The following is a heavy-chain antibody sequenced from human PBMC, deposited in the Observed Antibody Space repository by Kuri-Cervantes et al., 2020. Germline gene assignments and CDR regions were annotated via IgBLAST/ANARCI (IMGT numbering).Heavy chain of an antibody. CDR3: ATEGTSHSIGAADGVFDY. CDR2: MNPNSGNT. V-gene: IGHV1-8*01. Sequence: ASVKVSCKASGYTFTSYDINWVRQATGQGLEWMGWMNPNSGNTGYAQKFQGRVTMTRDPSTSTLYMELNSLRSDDTAMYYCATEGTSHSIGAADGVFDYWGQGTLVTVSS. CDR1: GYTFTSYD. J-gene: IGHJ4*02. D-gene: IGHD1-14*01.